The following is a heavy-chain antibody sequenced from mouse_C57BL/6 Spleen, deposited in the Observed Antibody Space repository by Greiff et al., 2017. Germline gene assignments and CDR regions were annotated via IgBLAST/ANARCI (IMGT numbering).Heavy chain of an antibody. CDR3: ARKGDGYWFAY. CDR1: GFSLTSYG. CDR2: IWSGGST. D-gene: IGHD2-3*01. J-gene: IGHJ3*01. Sequence: QVQLQQSGPGLVQPSQSLSITCTVSGFSLTSYGVHWVRQSPGKGLEWLGVIWSGGSTDYNAAFISRLSISKDNSKSQVFFKMNSLQADDTAIYYCARKGDGYWFAYWGQGTLVTVSA. V-gene: IGHV2-2*01.